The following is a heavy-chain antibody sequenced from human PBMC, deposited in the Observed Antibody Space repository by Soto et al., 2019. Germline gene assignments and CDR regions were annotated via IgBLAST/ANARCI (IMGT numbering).Heavy chain of an antibody. V-gene: IGHV1-69*01. CDR3: ARDPRSITGTTSSEDFQH. Sequence: QAQLMQSGAEVKKPGSSVKVSCKASGVTFSGYAINWVRQAPGQGLEWMGGIIPLLGITDYGQKFQGRITIAADESTGTAYIDLRGLRSEDTAVYYCARDPRSITGTTSSEDFQHWGQGTLVSVSS. J-gene: IGHJ1*01. CDR1: GVTFSGYA. CDR2: IIPLLGIT. D-gene: IGHD1-20*01.